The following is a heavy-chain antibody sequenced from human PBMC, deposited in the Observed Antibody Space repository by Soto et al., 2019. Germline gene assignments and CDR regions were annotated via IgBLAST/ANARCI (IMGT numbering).Heavy chain of an antibody. CDR3: AKDKKYYYDSSGYPPEGY. V-gene: IGHV3-9*01. Sequence: GGSLRLSCAASGFTFDDYAMHWVRQAPGKGLEWVSGISWNSGSIGYADSVKGRFTISRDNAKNSLYLQMNSLRAEDTALYYCAKDKKYYYDSSGYPPEGYWGQGTLVTVSS. CDR1: GFTFDDYA. J-gene: IGHJ4*02. CDR2: ISWNSGSI. D-gene: IGHD3-22*01.